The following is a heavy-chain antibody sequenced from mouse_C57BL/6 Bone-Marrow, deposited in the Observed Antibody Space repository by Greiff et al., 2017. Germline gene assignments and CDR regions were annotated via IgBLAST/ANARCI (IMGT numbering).Heavy chain of an antibody. Sequence: EVQLVESGGGLVQPGGSLKLSCAASGFTFSDYGMAWVRQAPRKGPEWVAFISNLAYSIYYADTVTGRFTISRENAKNTLYLEMSSLRSEDTAMYYCAREGNWDVGYWYFDVWGTGTTVTVSS. D-gene: IGHD4-1*01. CDR1: GFTFSDYG. J-gene: IGHJ1*03. V-gene: IGHV5-15*01. CDR3: AREGNWDVGYWYFDV. CDR2: ISNLAYSI.